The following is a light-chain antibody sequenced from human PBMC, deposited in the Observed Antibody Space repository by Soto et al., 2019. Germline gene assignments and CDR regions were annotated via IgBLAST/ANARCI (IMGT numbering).Light chain of an antibody. J-gene: IGKJ4*01. CDR2: WAS. CDR3: QQYYSTPLT. V-gene: IGKV4-1*01. Sequence: DIVMTQSPDSLAVSLGERATINCKASQSVLHSSNNKNYLAWYQQKPGQPPELLIYWASTRESGVPDRFSGSGSGTDFTLTISSLQAEDVAVYYCQQYYSTPLTFGGGTKVEIK. CDR1: QSVLHSSNNKNY.